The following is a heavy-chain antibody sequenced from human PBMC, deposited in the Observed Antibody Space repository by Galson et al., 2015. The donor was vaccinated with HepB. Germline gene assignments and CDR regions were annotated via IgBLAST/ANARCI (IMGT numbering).Heavy chain of an antibody. Sequence: SLRLSCAASGFTFSDYSMTWVRQAPGKGLKWVSSISSSSDFIYYADSVKGRFTISRDNAKNSLFLQMNSLRAEDTAVYYCARPRRARWTHDAFDIWGQGTMVTVSS. V-gene: IGHV3-21*01. CDR3: ARPRRARWTHDAFDI. J-gene: IGHJ3*02. D-gene: IGHD1-1*01. CDR2: ISSSSDFI. CDR1: GFTFSDYS.